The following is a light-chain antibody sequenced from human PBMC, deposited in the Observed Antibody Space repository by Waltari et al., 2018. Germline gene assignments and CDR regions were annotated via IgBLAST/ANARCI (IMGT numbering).Light chain of an antibody. CDR1: QSVSSN. V-gene: IGKV3-15*01. Sequence: EIVMTQFPATLSVSPGERATISCRASQSVSSNLAWYQQKPGQAPRLLIYGASTRATGFPARFSGSGSGTEFTLTISSLQSEDFAVYYCQQYNNWPLTFGGGTKVEIK. CDR3: QQYNNWPLT. CDR2: GAS. J-gene: IGKJ4*01.